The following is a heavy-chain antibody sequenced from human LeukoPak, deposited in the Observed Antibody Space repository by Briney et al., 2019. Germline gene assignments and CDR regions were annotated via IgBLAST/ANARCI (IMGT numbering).Heavy chain of an antibody. Sequence: ASVKVSCKASGYTFTSYDINWVRQATGQGLEWMGWMNPNSGNTGYAQKFQGRVTMTRNTSISTAYMELSSLRSEDRAVYYCARGFLEWLPIYYYYYMDVWGKGTTVTVSS. CDR1: GYTFTSYD. D-gene: IGHD3-3*01. CDR3: ARGFLEWLPIYYYYYMDV. J-gene: IGHJ6*03. CDR2: MNPNSGNT. V-gene: IGHV1-8*01.